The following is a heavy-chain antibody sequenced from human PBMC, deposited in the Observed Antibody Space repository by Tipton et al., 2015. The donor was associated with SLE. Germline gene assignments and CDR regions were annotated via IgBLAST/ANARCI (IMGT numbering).Heavy chain of an antibody. CDR1: GGSISSSSSYY. Sequence: TLSLTCAVYGGSISSSSSYYWAWIRQPPGKGVEWIGEIYHRGNTNHNPSFKSRVTMSVDSSKNQFSLKLRSVTAADTAVYYCARGSNWFDPWGQGTLVTVSS. CDR3: ARGSNWFDP. V-gene: IGHV4-39*07. CDR2: IYHRGNT. J-gene: IGHJ5*02.